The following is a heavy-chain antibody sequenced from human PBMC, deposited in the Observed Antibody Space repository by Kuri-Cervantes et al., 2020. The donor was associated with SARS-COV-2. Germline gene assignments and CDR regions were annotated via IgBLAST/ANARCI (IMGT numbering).Heavy chain of an antibody. CDR1: GFIFSNYY. D-gene: IGHD7-27*01. Sequence: GGSLRLSCTASGFIFSNYYMTWIRQAPGKGLECVSNIGPSGTTKYYADIVKGRFTVSRDNAKNSLYLQMGSLRAEDTAVYYCARDLRLGKSLDYWGQGTLVTDSS. J-gene: IGHJ4*02. CDR2: IGPSGTTK. CDR3: ARDLRLGKSLDY. V-gene: IGHV3-11*04.